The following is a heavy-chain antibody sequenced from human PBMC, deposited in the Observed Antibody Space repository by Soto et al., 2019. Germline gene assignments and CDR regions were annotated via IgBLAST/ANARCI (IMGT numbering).Heavy chain of an antibody. CDR2: IIPILGIA. D-gene: IGHD6-19*01. J-gene: IGHJ6*02. CDR1: GGTFSSYT. V-gene: IGHV1-69*02. Sequence: QVQLEQSGAEVKKAGSSVKVSCKASGGTFSSYTISWVRQAPGEGLEWMGRIIPILGIANYAQKFQGRVTITADKSTSTAYMELSSLRSEDTAVYYCARRFGSTAVGNYGMDVWGQGTTVTVSS. CDR3: ARRFGSTAVGNYGMDV.